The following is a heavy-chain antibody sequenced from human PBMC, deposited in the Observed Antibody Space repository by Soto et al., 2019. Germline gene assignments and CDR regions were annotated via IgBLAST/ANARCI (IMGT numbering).Heavy chain of an antibody. CDR2: IYQSGST. J-gene: IGHJ5*02. V-gene: IGHV4-30-2*01. CDR3: ARGGAGSGYYLFDP. CDR1: GGSISSGGYS. Sequence: QLQLQESGSRLVKPSQTLSLTCAVSGGSISSGGYSWTWIRQPPGKGLEWIGYIYQSGSTYYNASLKSRVTISVDRSKNQFSLELSSVTAADTAVYYCARGGAGSGYYLFDPWGQGTLVTVSS. D-gene: IGHD3-22*01.